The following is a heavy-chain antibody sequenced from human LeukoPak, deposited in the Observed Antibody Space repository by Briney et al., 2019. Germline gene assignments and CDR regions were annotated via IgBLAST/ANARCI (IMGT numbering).Heavy chain of an antibody. CDR1: GFTFSSYW. J-gene: IGHJ4*02. CDR3: ARGQYYGSGSYGY. CDR2: IKQDGSEK. D-gene: IGHD3-10*01. V-gene: IGHV3-7*01. Sequence: GGSLRLSCAASGFTFSSYWMSWVRQAPGKGLEWVANIKQDGSEKYYVDSVKGRFTISRDNAKNSLYLQMNSLRAEDTAVYYCARGQYYGSGSYGYWGQGTLVTVSS.